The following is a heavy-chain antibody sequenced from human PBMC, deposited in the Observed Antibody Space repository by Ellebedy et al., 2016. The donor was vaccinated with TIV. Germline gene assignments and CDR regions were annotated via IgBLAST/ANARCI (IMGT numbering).Heavy chain of an antibody. CDR1: GFTFDDYA. Sequence: SLKISXAASGFTFDDYAMHWVRQAPGKGLEWISGINWNSGSIDYADSVAGRFTISRQKSKNTLLLQMKSLRPEDTAVYFCARLEIIAEPAPDPVDLWGQGTMVTVSS. D-gene: IGHD6-13*01. CDR2: INWNSGSI. CDR3: ARLEIIAEPAPDPVDL. J-gene: IGHJ3*01. V-gene: IGHV3-9*01.